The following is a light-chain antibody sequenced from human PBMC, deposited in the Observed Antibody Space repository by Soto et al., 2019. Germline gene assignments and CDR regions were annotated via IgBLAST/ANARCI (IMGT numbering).Light chain of an antibody. CDR2: DVS. CDR1: SSDVGGYSY. V-gene: IGLV2-14*01. Sequence: QSALTQPASVSGSPGQSIAISCTGTSSDVGGYSYVSWYQQQPGKAPKLVISDVSNRPSRVSDRFSGSKSSNTASQTISWSQTEDDADYYCSSYTASSTYVFGTGTKLTVL. J-gene: IGLJ1*01. CDR3: SSYTASSTYV.